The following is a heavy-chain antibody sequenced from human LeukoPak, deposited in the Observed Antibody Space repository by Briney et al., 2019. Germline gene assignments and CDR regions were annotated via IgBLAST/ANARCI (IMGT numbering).Heavy chain of an antibody. D-gene: IGHD5-12*01. J-gene: IGHJ6*02. CDR1: GYTLTELS. CDR2: FDPEDGET. V-gene: IGHV1-24*01. CDR3: ATDLRGYSGYENAYYYGMDV. Sequence: ASVKVSCKVSGYTLTELSMHWVRQAPGKGLEWMGGFDPEDGETIYAQKFQGRVTMTEDTSTDTAYMELSSLRSEDTAVYYCATDLRGYSGYENAYYYGMDVWGQGTTVTVSS.